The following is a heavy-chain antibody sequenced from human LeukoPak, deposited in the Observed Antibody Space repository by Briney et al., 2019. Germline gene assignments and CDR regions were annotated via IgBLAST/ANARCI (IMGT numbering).Heavy chain of an antibody. D-gene: IGHD3-22*01. J-gene: IGHJ4*02. CDR2: ISGSGGRT. Sequence: GGSLRLSCAVSGITLSNYGMSWVRQAPGKGLEWVAGISGSGGRTDYADAVKGRFTISRDNAKNTLFLQMNSLRVEDTAVYFCAKRGVVIRVILVGFHKEAYYFDSWGQGALVTVSS. V-gene: IGHV3-23*01. CDR3: AKRGVVIRVILVGFHKEAYYFDS. CDR1: GITLSNYG.